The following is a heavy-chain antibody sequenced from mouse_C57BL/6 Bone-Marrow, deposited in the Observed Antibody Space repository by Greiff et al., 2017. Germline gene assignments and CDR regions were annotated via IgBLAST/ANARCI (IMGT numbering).Heavy chain of an antibody. J-gene: IGHJ4*01. CDR3: ARDAFFFYYAMDY. V-gene: IGHV1-69*01. Sequence: QVQLQQPGAELVMPGASVKLSCKASGYTFTSYWMHWVKQRPGQGLEWIGEIDPSDSYTNYNQKFKGKSTLTVDKSSSTAYMQLSSLTSEDSAVYYCARDAFFFYYAMDYWGQGTSVTVSS. CDR2: IDPSDSYT. CDR1: GYTFTSYW.